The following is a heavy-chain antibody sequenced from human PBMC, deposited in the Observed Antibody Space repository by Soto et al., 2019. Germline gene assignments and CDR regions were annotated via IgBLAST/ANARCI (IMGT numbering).Heavy chain of an antibody. CDR2: IYYSGST. D-gene: IGHD6-13*01. J-gene: IGHJ4*02. CDR3: AREADGYRALGY. Sequence: SETLSLTCTVSGASISSYYWSWIRQPPGKGLEWIGYIYYSGSTNYNPSLKSRVTISVDTSKNQFSLKLSSVTAADTAVYYCAREADGYRALGYWGQGTLVTVSS. CDR1: GASISSYY. V-gene: IGHV4-59*01.